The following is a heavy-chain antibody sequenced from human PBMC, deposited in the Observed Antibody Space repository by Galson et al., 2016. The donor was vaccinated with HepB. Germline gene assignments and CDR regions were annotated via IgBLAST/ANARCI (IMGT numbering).Heavy chain of an antibody. J-gene: IGHJ4*02. V-gene: IGHV3-30*18. CDR2: ISYDGSNK. Sequence: SLRLSCAASGFTFSSYGMHWVRQALGKGLEWVAVISYDGSNKYYADSVKGRFTISRDNSKNTLYLQMNSLRAEDTAVYYCAKGYYDFWSGYYTYFDYWGQGTLVTVSS. D-gene: IGHD3-3*01. CDR1: GFTFSSYG. CDR3: AKGYYDFWSGYYTYFDY.